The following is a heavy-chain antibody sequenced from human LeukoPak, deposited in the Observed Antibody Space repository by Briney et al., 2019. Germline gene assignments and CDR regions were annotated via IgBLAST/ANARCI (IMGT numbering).Heavy chain of an antibody. Sequence: ASVKVSCKASGYTFTSYGISWVRQAPGKGLEWMGGFDPEDGETIYAQKFQGRVTMTEDTSTDTAYMELSSLRSEDTAVYYCAINTVTPKLYYYYGMDVWGQGTTVTVSS. CDR3: AINTVTPKLYYYYGMDV. D-gene: IGHD4-17*01. CDR2: FDPEDGET. CDR1: GYTFTSYG. V-gene: IGHV1-24*01. J-gene: IGHJ6*02.